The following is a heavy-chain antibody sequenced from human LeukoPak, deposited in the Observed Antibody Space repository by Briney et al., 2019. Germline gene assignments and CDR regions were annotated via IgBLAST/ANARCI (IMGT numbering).Heavy chain of an antibody. V-gene: IGHV3-23*01. CDR2: IEKNAGGA. CDR1: GFTFNDLA. D-gene: IGHD3-9*01. CDR3: AKQEGERIENWYFDH. Sequence: PGGSLRISCAASGFTFNDLAMSWVRLAPGKGLEGVFSIEKNAGGAYYADPGKGRFTVSRDNSKNTLYVQMSSLRVEDTALYYCAKQEGERIENWYFDHWVLG. J-gene: IGHJ1*01.